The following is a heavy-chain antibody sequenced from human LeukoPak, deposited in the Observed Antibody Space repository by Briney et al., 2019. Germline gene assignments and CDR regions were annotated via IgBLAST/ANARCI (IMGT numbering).Heavy chain of an antibody. Sequence: GGSLRLSCAASGLTFSSYGMHWVRQAPGKGLEWVAVISYDGSNKYYADSVKGRFTISRDNSKNTLYLQMYSLRAEDTAVYYCAYGAFLDYWGQGTLVTVSS. J-gene: IGHJ4*02. D-gene: IGHD4-17*01. CDR3: AYGAFLDY. CDR1: GLTFSSYG. CDR2: ISYDGSNK. V-gene: IGHV3-30*03.